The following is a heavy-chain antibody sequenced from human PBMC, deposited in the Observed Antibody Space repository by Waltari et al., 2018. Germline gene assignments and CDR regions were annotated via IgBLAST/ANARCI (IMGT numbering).Heavy chain of an antibody. J-gene: IGHJ4*02. D-gene: IGHD3-10*01. CDR1: GFTFSDHG. Sequence: QVRLVESGGGVVQPGKSLRLSCTVSGFTFSDHGMHWVRQSPGKGLEWVALISRDGSNKFYGNSVRDRITISRDNSKNMVFLQMSSLGTEDTGVYYCVRGRTGGGLDFFDHWGQGTLVTVSS. V-gene: IGHV3-30*03. CDR3: VRGRTGGGLDFFDH. CDR2: ISRDGSNK.